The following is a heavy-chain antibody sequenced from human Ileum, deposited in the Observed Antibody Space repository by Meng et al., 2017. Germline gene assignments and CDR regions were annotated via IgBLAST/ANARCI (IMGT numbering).Heavy chain of an antibody. J-gene: IGHJ4*02. CDR3: ARRTQSTGTALGY. D-gene: IGHD1-1*01. Sequence: QVQLVQSGPEVKKPGASVTVSCKASGFIFGSYDINWVRQAPRQGLEWMGWMNPNSGNTGFAQKFQDRITMTRDTSINTAYMELSSLTSEDTAVYYCARRTQSTGTALGYWGQGTLVTVSS. CDR2: MNPNSGNT. V-gene: IGHV1-8*01. CDR1: GFIFGSYD.